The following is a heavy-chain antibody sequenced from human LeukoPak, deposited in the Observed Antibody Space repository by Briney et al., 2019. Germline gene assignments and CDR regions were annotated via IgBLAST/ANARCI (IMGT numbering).Heavy chain of an antibody. CDR3: ARGQGLCSAGACSFDY. CDR2: INTDTRNP. V-gene: IGHV7-4-1*02. D-gene: IGHD2-21*02. CDR1: GYSFNKYA. Sequence: ASVKVSCKASGYSFNKYAMNWVRQAPGQGLEWMGWINTDTRNPTYAQALTGRVVLSLDSSVSTAYLQINNLQADDTAIYYCARGQGLCSAGACSFDYWGQGSLVTVSS. J-gene: IGHJ4*02.